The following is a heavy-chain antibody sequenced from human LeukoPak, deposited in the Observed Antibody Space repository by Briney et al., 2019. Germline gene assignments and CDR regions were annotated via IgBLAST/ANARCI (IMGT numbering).Heavy chain of an antibody. Sequence: GKSLRLSCAATGFTFKDYGMHWVRQPPGKCLEWVSSINWNGGGTDYADSVKGRFTISRDNAKNSLYLQLSSLRPEDTALYYCAKHMRATNTYSFFGLDVWGQGTTVTVSS. CDR3: AKHMRATNTYSFFGLDV. V-gene: IGHV3-9*01. CDR1: GFTFKDYG. J-gene: IGHJ6*02. CDR2: INWNGGGT. D-gene: IGHD1-26*01.